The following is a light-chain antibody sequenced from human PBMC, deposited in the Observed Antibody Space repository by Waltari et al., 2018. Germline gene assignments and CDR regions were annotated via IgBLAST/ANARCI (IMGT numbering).Light chain of an antibody. CDR2: TTN. Sequence: PVVTQDPSLSVSPGGTVTLTCGPTSGSVFNTNYPSWYQQTPGQAPRMLIYTTNIRPSGVPDRFSGSILGNKAALTITGAQADDESDYYCMVFMYNGIYVIGSGTHLTVL. V-gene: IGLV8-61*01. J-gene: IGLJ6*01. CDR3: MVFMYNGIYV. CDR1: SGSVFNTNY.